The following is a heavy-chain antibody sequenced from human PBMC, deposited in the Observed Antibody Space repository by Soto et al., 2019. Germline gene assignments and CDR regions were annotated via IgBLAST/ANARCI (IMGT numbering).Heavy chain of an antibody. CDR3: ARGGQWLETGYYYYYGMDV. CDR2: TYYRSKWYN. D-gene: IGHD6-19*01. CDR1: GDSVSSNSAA. Sequence: QTLSLTWAISGDSVSSNSAAWNWIRQSPSRGLEWLGRTYYRSKWYNDYAVSVKSRITINPDTSKNQFSLQLNSVTPEDTAVYYCARGGQWLETGYYYYYGMDVWGQGITVTVSS. J-gene: IGHJ6*02. V-gene: IGHV6-1*01.